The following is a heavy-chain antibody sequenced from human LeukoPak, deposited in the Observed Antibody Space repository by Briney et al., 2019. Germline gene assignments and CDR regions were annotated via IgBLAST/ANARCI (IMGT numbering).Heavy chain of an antibody. Sequence: GGSLGLSCAASGFTFSSFNMNWVRQAPGQGLEWVSSITSSSSYIYYADSVKGRFTISRDNAKNSLYLQMNSLRAEDTAVYYCASGGRGDAFDIWGQGTMVTVSS. CDR2: ITSSSSYI. V-gene: IGHV3-21*01. J-gene: IGHJ3*02. CDR3: ASGGRGDAFDI. D-gene: IGHD2-15*01. CDR1: GFTFSSFN.